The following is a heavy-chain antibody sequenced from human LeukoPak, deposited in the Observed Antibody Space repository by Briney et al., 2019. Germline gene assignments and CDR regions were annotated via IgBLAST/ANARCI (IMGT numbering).Heavy chain of an antibody. Sequence: GGSVKVSCKVSRYTLTELSMHWVRQAPGKGLEWMGGFDPEDGETIYAQKFQGRVTMTEDTSTDTAYMELSSLRSEDTAVYYCATERTGYCSGGSCYFDYWGQGTLVTVSS. CDR1: RYTLTELS. V-gene: IGHV1-24*01. CDR2: FDPEDGET. J-gene: IGHJ4*02. CDR3: ATERTGYCSGGSCYFDY. D-gene: IGHD2-15*01.